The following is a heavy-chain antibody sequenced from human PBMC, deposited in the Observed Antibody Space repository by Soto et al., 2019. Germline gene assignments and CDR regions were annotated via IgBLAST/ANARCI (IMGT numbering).Heavy chain of an antibody. D-gene: IGHD4-17*01. J-gene: IGHJ4*02. V-gene: IGHV3-23*01. CDR3: AKPSHSGHYAGSFDS. Sequence: GGSLRLSCAASGFIFNNYAINWVRQVPGKGLEWVSGISGRGGNTFYADSMKGRFTISRDNSKNTVYLQMTNLRVEDTAIYYCAKPSHSGHYAGSFDSWGQGTRVTVSS. CDR1: GFIFNNYA. CDR2: ISGRGGNT.